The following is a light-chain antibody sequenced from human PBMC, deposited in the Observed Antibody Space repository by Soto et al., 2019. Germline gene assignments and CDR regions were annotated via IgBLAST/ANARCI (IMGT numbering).Light chain of an antibody. V-gene: IGLV2-14*01. J-gene: IGLJ2*01. CDR1: SSDVGGYNY. Sequence: QSALTQPASVSGSPGQSITISCTGTSSDVGGYNYVSWYQQLPGKAPKLMIYEVSYRPSGVSNRFSGSKSANTASLTISGLQVEDEADYYCSSYTSSSTVVFGGGTKVTVL. CDR2: EVS. CDR3: SSYTSSSTVV.